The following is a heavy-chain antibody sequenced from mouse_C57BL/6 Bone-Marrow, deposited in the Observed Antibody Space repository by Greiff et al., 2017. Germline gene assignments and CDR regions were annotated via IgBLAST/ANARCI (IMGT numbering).Heavy chain of an antibody. CDR2: INPNNGGT. J-gene: IGHJ2*01. CDR1: GYTFTDYY. Sequence: VQLQQSGPELVKPGASVRISCKASGYTFTDYYMNWVKQSHGKSLEWIGDINPNNGGTSYNQKFKGKATLTVDKSSSTAYMELRSLTSDDSAVYYCAMRAFYGYLFDYWGQGTTLTVSS. CDR3: AMRAFYGYLFDY. D-gene: IGHD2-2*01. V-gene: IGHV1-26*01.